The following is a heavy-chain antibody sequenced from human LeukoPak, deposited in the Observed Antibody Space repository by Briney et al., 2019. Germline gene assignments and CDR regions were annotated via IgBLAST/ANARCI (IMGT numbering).Heavy chain of an antibody. Sequence: GGSLRLSCAASGFTFSNYGMHWVRQAPGKGLEWVAFIRYDGSNKYYADSVKGRFTISRDNSKNTLYLQMNSLRAEDTAVYYCAKDGTYYYGSVRASYYYYYYMDVWGKGTTVTISS. J-gene: IGHJ6*03. CDR1: GFTFSNYG. D-gene: IGHD3-10*01. CDR2: IRYDGSNK. CDR3: AKDGTYYYGSVRASYYYYYYMDV. V-gene: IGHV3-30*02.